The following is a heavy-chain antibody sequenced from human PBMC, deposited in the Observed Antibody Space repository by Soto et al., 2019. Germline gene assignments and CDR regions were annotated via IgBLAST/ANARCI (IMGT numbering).Heavy chain of an antibody. CDR2: IHNSGNT. CDR3: ARLQYTVVTPIDM. V-gene: IGHV4-59*01. D-gene: IGHD2-21*02. J-gene: IGHJ3*02. Sequence: QVQLQESGPGLVKPSETLSLTCTVPSGSIRTYYWTWIRQFPGKRLEWIAHIHNSGNTNSNPSLKSRVTISMDTYKNQISLRLTSVTAADTAMYYCARLQYTVVTPIDMWGQGTMVTVSS. CDR1: SGSIRTYY.